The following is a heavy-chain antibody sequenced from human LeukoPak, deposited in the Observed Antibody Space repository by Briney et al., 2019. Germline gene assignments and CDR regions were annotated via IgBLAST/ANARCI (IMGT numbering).Heavy chain of an antibody. CDR1: GFTFSDYY. D-gene: IGHD3-22*01. Sequence: PGGSLRLSCAASGFTFSDYYMSWIRQDPGKGLEWVSYISSSGSTIYYADSVKGRFTISRDNAKNSLYLQMNSLRAEDTAVYYCARDAYYYDSSGYYPVDYWGQGTLVTVSS. V-gene: IGHV3-11*01. CDR2: ISSSGSTI. CDR3: ARDAYYYDSSGYYPVDY. J-gene: IGHJ4*02.